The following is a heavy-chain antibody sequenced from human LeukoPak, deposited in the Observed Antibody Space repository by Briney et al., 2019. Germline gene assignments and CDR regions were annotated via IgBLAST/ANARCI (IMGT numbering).Heavy chain of an antibody. V-gene: IGHV3-48*01. CDR3: AKDMDYYDSRGVLDY. CDR2: ISRDSDIR. CDR1: GFIFGRDS. J-gene: IGHJ4*02. D-gene: IGHD3-22*01. Sequence: PGGSLTLSCAASGFIFGRDSMNWVRQAPGRGLEWISYISRDSDIRYYADSVRGRFHISRDNARNSLYLQMNSLRAEDTALYYCAKDMDYYDSRGVLDYWGQGTLVTVSS.